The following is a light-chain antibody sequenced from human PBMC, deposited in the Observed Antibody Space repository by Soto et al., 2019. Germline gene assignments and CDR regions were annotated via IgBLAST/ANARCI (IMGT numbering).Light chain of an antibody. CDR2: GAS. Sequence: SQMTPFPASLSASVGDRVNVTCRASQSINNYLGWYQHKPGQAPNLLIFGASTLQSGIPARFSGSGSGTDFTLTISRLHPEDFATYYCLQSYSTPLTFGVGTKVDI. J-gene: IGKJ4*01. CDR3: LQSYSTPLT. V-gene: IGKV1-39*01. CDR1: QSINNY.